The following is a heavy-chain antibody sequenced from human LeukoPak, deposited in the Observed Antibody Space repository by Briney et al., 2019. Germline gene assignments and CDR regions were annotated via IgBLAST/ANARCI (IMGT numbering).Heavy chain of an antibody. D-gene: IGHD6-19*01. V-gene: IGHV4-39*01. CDR2: IHFSGGT. J-gene: IGHJ4*02. CDR3: ARSSGWYFY. CDR1: GGSFSSGTFY. Sequence: SETLSLTCTFSGGSFSSGTFYWAWIRQPPGKGLEWIGSIHFSGGTYYNPSLKSRVTISVDTSKNQFSLKLSSVTAADTAVYYCARSSGWYFYWGQGTLVTVSS.